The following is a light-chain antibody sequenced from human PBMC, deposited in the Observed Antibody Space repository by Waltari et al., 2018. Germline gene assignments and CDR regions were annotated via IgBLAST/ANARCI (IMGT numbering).Light chain of an antibody. Sequence: TARQSLTRVFLARYPRIPGQAPRLLIYGASSSAARIPDRFSGSGSGTDFTLTISRLEPEDFAVYYCQQYGSSVMYTFGQGTKLEIK. CDR3: QQYGSSVMYT. CDR2: GAS. J-gene: IGKJ2*01. V-gene: IGKV3-20*01. CDR1: QSLTRVF.